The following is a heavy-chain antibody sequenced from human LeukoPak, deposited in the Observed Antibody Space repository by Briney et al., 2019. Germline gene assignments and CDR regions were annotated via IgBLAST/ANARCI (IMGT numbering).Heavy chain of an antibody. V-gene: IGHV1-46*01. CDR1: GYTFSSYY. J-gene: IGHJ4*02. Sequence: ASVKVSCKASGYTFSSYYMHWVRQAPGQGLEWMGIINPSGGSTSYAQKFQGRVTMTRDTSTSTVYMELSSLRSEDTAVYYCARASGAGGMLYGPDYWGQGTLVTASS. CDR2: INPSGGST. D-gene: IGHD2-8*01. CDR3: ARASGAGGMLYGPDY.